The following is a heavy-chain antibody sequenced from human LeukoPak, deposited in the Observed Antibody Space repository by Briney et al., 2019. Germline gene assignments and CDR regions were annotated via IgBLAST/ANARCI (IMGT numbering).Heavy chain of an antibody. CDR3: ARDQGWLQFDN. V-gene: IGHV3-43*02. CDR1: GLPIGDFA. J-gene: IGHJ4*02. Sequence: GGSLRLSCVASGLPIGDFAMHWVRQAPGKGLEWVSLISGDGVSTFYADSLKGRFSISRYNAKNSLSLQLNSLRAEDTAVYYCARDQGWLQFDNWGQGTLVTVSS. CDR2: ISGDGVST. D-gene: IGHD5-12*01.